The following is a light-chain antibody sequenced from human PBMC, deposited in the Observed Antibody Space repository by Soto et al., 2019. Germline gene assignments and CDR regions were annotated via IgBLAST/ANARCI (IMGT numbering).Light chain of an antibody. CDR3: AAWDDSLNGPV. J-gene: IGLJ3*02. CDR1: TSNIGSNA. CDR2: TNN. Sequence: QSVVTQPLSASGTPGQWVTISCSGGTSNIGSNAVNWYQQLPGTAPKLLIYTNNQRPSGVSDRFSGSKSGTSASLAISGLQSEDEADYYCAAWDDSLNGPVFGGGTKLTVL. V-gene: IGLV1-44*01.